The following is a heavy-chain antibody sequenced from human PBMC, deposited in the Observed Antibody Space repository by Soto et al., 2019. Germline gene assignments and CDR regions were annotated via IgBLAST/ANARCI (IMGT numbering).Heavy chain of an antibody. J-gene: IGHJ4*02. V-gene: IGHV3-9*01. CDR1: GFTFNDHA. CDR3: AKDSGGGVGLFDY. CDR2: ISWNSGSV. Sequence: EVQLVESGGGLVQPGRSLRHSCGASGFTFNDHAMHWVRQAPGKGLEWVSGISWNSGSVGYADSVKGRFTISRDNAKNSVYLQMSSLRAEDTALYYCAKDSGGGVGLFDYWGQGTLVTVSS. D-gene: IGHD3-16*01.